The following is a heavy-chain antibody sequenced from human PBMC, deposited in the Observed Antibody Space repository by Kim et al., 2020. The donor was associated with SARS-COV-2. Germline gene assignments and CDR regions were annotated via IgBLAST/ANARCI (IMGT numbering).Heavy chain of an antibody. J-gene: IGHJ3*02. D-gene: IGHD6-19*01. V-gene: IGHV3-7*01. CDR3: ARDGDLYSSGKDAFDI. CDR1: GSTFSSYW. CDR2: IKQDGNQK. Sequence: GGSLRLSCAASGSTFSSYWMTWVRQAPGKGLEWVANIKQDGNQKYYVDSVKGRFTISRDNAKNSLYLQMNSLRAEDTAVYYCARDGDLYSSGKDAFDIWGQGTMVTVS.